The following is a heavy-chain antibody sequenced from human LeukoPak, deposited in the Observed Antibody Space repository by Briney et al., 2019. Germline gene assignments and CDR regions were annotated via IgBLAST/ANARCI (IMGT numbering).Heavy chain of an antibody. CDR1: GFTFDTYG. CDR3: ATGGYSRSSGY. V-gene: IGHV3-23*01. CDR2: IGGSGGST. D-gene: IGHD6-6*01. Sequence: GGSLRLSCAASGFTFDTYGMSWVRQAPGKGLEWVSVIGGSGGSTYYADSVKGRFTISRDNAKNSVYLHMSSLSADDTAVFYCATGGYSRSSGYWGQGTLVTVSS. J-gene: IGHJ4*02.